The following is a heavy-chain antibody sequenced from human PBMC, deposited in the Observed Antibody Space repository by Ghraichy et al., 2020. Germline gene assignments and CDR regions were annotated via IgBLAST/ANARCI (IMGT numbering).Heavy chain of an antibody. CDR1: GGSFSGYY. CDR2: INHSGST. J-gene: IGHJ4*02. V-gene: IGHV4-34*01. D-gene: IGHD3-22*01. CDR3: ARGGGFTMIVVVGFDY. Sequence: ETLSLTCAVYGGSFSGYYWSWIRQPPGKGLEWIGEINHSGSTNYNPSLKSRVTISVDTSKNQFSLKLSSVTAADTAVYYCARGGGFTMIVVVGFDYWGQGTLVTVSS.